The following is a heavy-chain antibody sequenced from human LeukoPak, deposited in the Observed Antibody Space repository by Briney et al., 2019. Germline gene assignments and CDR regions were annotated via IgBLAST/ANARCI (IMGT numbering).Heavy chain of an antibody. CDR1: GFTFSSYA. J-gene: IGHJ4*02. Sequence: PGGSLRLSCAASGFTFSSYAMSWVRQAPGKGLEWVSAISGSGGSTYYADSVKGRFTISRDNAKNSLYLQMNSLRAEDTALYYCARATTTGYYFDYWGQGTLVTVSS. CDR2: ISGSGGST. V-gene: IGHV3-23*01. D-gene: IGHD4-17*01. CDR3: ARATTTGYYFDY.